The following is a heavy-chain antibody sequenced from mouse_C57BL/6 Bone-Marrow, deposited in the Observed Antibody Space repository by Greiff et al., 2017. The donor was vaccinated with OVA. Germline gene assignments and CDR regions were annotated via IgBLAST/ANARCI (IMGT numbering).Heavy chain of an antibody. J-gene: IGHJ1*03. D-gene: IGHD1-1*01. Sequence: VQLQQPGTDLVKPGASVKLSCKASGYTFTSYWMHWVKQRPGQGLEWIGNINPSNGGTNYNEKFKSKATLTVDKSSSPAYMQLSSLTSEDSAVYYCARYYYYGSSWYFEVWGTGTTVTVSS. CDR3: ARYYYYGSSWYFEV. CDR1: GYTFTSYW. V-gene: IGHV1-53*01. CDR2: INPSNGGT.